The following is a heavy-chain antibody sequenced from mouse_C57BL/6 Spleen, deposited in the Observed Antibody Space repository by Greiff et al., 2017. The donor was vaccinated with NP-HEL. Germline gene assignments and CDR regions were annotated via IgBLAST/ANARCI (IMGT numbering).Heavy chain of an antibody. CDR1: GYTFTSYW. D-gene: IGHD2-4*01. J-gene: IGHJ4*01. Sequence: VQLQQSGAELVKPGASVKMSCKASGYTFTSYWITWVKQRPGQGLEWIGVIYPGSGSTNYNEKFKSKATLTVDTSSSTAYMQLSSLTSEDSAVYYCARGAYDYDRTYCAMDYWGQGTSVTVSS. V-gene: IGHV1-55*01. CDR2: IYPGSGST. CDR3: ARGAYDYDRTYCAMDY.